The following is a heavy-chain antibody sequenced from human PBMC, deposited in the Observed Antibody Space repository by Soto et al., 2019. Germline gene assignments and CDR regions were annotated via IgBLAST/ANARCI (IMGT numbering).Heavy chain of an antibody. CDR2: IYPGDSDT. CDR1: GYSFTSYW. V-gene: IGHV5-51*01. CDR3: ARPYYDFWSGDPSAFDY. J-gene: IGHJ4*02. D-gene: IGHD3-3*01. Sequence: ESLKISCKGSGYSFTSYWIGWVRQMPGKGLEWMGIIYPGDSDTRYSPSFQGQVTISADKSISTAYLQWSSLKASDTAMYYCARPYYDFWSGDPSAFDYWGQGTLVTV.